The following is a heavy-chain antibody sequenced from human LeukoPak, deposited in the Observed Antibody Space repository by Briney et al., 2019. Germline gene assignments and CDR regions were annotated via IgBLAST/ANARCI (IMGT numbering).Heavy chain of an antibody. J-gene: IGHJ3*02. CDR3: ARDRFPEGAFDI. CDR1: GGSISSGDYY. V-gene: IGHV4-30-4*08. Sequence: NPSETLSLTCTVSGGSISSGDYYWSWIRQPPGKGLEWIGYIYYSGSTYYNPSLKSRVTISVDTSKNQFSLKLGSVTAADTAVYYCARDRFPEGAFDIWGQGTMVTVSS. CDR2: IYYSGST.